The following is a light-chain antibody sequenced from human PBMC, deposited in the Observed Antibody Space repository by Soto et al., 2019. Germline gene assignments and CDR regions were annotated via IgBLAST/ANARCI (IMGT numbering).Light chain of an antibody. CDR3: HQRSNWPWT. J-gene: IGKJ1*01. Sequence: EIVLTQSPATLSLSPGERATLSCRASQSVSSYLAWYQQKPGQAPRLLISDASNRATGIPARLSGSGSGTDFTLTISSLEPEDFAVYYCHQRSNWPWTFGQGTKV. V-gene: IGKV3-11*01. CDR1: QSVSSY. CDR2: DAS.